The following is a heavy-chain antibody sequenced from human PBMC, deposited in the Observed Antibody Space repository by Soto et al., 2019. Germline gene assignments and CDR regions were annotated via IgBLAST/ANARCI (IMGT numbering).Heavy chain of an antibody. Sequence: ASVKVSRKASGCTFSTYTISWVRHAPGQGLEWMGRIIPILGIANYAQKFQGRVTITADKSTSTAYMELSSLRSEDTAVYYCARVSGYSGYEFDYWGQGTLVTVSS. J-gene: IGHJ4*02. CDR2: IIPILGIA. CDR3: ARVSGYSGYEFDY. D-gene: IGHD5-12*01. V-gene: IGHV1-69*02. CDR1: GCTFSTYT.